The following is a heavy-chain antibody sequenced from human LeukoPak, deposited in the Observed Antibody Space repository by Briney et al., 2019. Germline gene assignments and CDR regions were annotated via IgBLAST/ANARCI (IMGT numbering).Heavy chain of an antibody. D-gene: IGHD1-26*01. J-gene: IGHJ6*02. CDR3: AKVEGATSPYYYYGMDV. CDR1: GFTFSSYA. Sequence: GGSLRLSCAASGFTFSSYAMSWVRQAPGKGLEWVSAISGSGGSTYHADSVKGRFTISRDNSKNTLYLQMNSLRAEDTAVYYCAKVEGATSPYYYYGMDVWGQGTTVTVSS. CDR2: ISGSGGST. V-gene: IGHV3-23*01.